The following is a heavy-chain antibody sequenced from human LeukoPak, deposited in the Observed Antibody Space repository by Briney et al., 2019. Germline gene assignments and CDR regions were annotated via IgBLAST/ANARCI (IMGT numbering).Heavy chain of an antibody. Sequence: SVKVSCKASGGTFSSYAISWVRQAPGQGLEWMGRIIPIFGTANYAQKFQGRVTITADKSTSTAYMELSRLRSEDTAVYYCASDKSAAAGPTDLYYFDYWGQGTLVTVSS. D-gene: IGHD6-13*01. V-gene: IGHV1-69*06. CDR3: ASDKSAAAGPTDLYYFDY. J-gene: IGHJ4*02. CDR2: IIPIFGTA. CDR1: GGTFSSYA.